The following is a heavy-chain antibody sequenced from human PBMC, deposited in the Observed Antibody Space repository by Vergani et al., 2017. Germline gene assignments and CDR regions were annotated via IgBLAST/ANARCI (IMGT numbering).Heavy chain of an antibody. CDR2: IIPIFGTA. Sequence: QVQLVQSGAEVKKPGSSVKVSCKASGGTFSSYAISWVRQAPGQGLEWMGGIIPIFGTANYAQKFQGRVTITADESKGTAYMELSSLISEDTAVYYCARDLAGGGITVATYYWGQGTLVTVSS. V-gene: IGHV1-69*13. CDR3: ARDLAGGGITVATYY. CDR1: GGTFSSYA. J-gene: IGHJ4*02. D-gene: IGHD6-19*01.